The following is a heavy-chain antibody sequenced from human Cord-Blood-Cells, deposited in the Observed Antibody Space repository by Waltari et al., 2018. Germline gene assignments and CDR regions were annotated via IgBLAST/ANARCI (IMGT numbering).Heavy chain of an antibody. CDR3: ARDLPGMVSFDL. D-gene: IGHD2-21*01. V-gene: IGHV3-48*03. CDR1: GFTFSSYE. J-gene: IGHJ2*01. Sequence: EVQLVESGGGLVQPGGSLRLSCAASGFTFSSYEMNWVRQAPGKGLGWVSNISSSGRTIYYADSGKGRFTSSRDNAKNSLYLQMNSLRAEDTAVYYCARDLPGMVSFDLWGRGTLVTVSS. CDR2: ISSSGRTI.